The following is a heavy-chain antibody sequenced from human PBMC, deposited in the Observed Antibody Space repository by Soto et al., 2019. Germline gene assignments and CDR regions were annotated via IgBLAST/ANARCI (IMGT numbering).Heavy chain of an antibody. CDR1: GGSISSYY. V-gene: IGHV4-59*01. CDR2: IYYSGST. J-gene: IGHJ4*02. CDR3: AVEDGYHLSNDY. D-gene: IGHD5-12*01. Sequence: PSETLSLTCTVSGGSISSYYWSWIRQPPGKGLEWIGYIYYSGSTNYNPSLKSRVTISVDTSKNQFSLKLSSVTAADTAVYYCAVEDGYHLSNDYLGPGTPVHVSS.